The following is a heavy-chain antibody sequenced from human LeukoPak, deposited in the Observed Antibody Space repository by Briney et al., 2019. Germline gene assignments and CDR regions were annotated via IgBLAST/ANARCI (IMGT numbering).Heavy chain of an antibody. CDR1: GGSISSYY. CDR3: ARFYPSDGMDV. J-gene: IGHJ6*02. D-gene: IGHD2/OR15-2a*01. CDR2: IYYSGCT. Sequence: SETLSLTCTVSGGSISSYYWSWIRQPPGKGLEWIGYIYYSGCTNYNPSLKGRVTISVDTSKNQFSLKLSSVTAADTAVYYCARFYPSDGMDVWGQGTTVTVSS. V-gene: IGHV4-59*01.